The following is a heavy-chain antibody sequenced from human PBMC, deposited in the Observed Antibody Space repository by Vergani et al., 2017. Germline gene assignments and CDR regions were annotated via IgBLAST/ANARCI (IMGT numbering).Heavy chain of an antibody. CDR1: GGSISSSSYY. D-gene: IGHD5-24*01. CDR2: IYYSGST. CDR3: ARWGEMATIGAFDI. V-gene: IGHV4-39*07. Sequence: QVQLQESGPGLVKPSETLSLTCTVSGGSISSSSYYWGWIRQPPGKGLEWIGSIYYSGSTYYNPSLKSRDTISVDTSKNQFSLKLSSVTAADTAVYYCARWGEMATIGAFDIWGQGTMVTVSS. J-gene: IGHJ3*02.